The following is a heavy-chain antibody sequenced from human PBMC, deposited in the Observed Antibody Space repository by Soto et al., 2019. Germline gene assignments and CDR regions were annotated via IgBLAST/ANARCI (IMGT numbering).Heavy chain of an antibody. V-gene: IGHV1-2*04. Sequence: ASVKVSCTASGYTFTGYYMHWVRQAPGQGLEWMGWINPNSGGTNYAQKFQGWVTMTRDTSISTAYMELSRLRSDDTAVYYCGREWACFTGLLSPPVYQYSGREAGAKGTTVTV. J-gene: IGHJ6*03. D-gene: IGHD3-22*01. CDR2: INPNSGGT. CDR3: GREWACFTGLLSPPVYQYSGREA. CDR1: GYTFTGYY.